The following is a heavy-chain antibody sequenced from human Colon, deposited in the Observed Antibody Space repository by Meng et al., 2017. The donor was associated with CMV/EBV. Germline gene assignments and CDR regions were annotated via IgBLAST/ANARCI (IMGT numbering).Heavy chain of an antibody. J-gene: IGHJ6*02. Sequence: GGSLRLSCAASGFTFSFYSMSWVRQAPGKGLEWISYIGRGGDNIFYADSVKGRFTISRDDARNSLYLQMNSLTAEDTAVYYCARDQPYCSSADCYGDFFYGLDVWGQGTTVTVSS. D-gene: IGHD2-2*01. V-gene: IGHV3-48*04. CDR1: GFTFSFYS. CDR3: ARDQPYCSSADCYGDFFYGLDV. CDR2: IGRGGDNI.